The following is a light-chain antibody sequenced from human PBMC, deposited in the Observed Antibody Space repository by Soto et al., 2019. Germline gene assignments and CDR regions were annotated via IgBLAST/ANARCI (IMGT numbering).Light chain of an antibody. CDR1: QGIGTY. Sequence: DIQMTQSPSSVSASVGDRVTITCRASQGIGTYLAWYQQRPGRAPNLLIYAASSLQSGVPSRFSGSGSVTDFTLTISSLQPEDSATYYCQQANSIPLTFGGGTKVEIK. CDR2: AAS. J-gene: IGKJ4*01. V-gene: IGKV1-12*01. CDR3: QQANSIPLT.